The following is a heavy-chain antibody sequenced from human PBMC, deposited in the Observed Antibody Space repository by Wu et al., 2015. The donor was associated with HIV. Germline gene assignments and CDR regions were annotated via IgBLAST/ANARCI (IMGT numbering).Heavy chain of an antibody. D-gene: IGHD6-19*01. CDR1: GGTFSNYA. V-gene: IGHV1-69*15. CDR3: ATPSRGAVAGYDY. J-gene: IGHJ4*02. Sequence: QVQLVQSGAEVKKPGSSVKVSCKASGGTFSNYAINWVRQAPGQGLEWMGRIIPTFDTTYYAQKFRGRVTITADESTGTAYMELSSLRSEDTAVYYCATPSRGAVAGYDYWGQGTLVTVSS. CDR2: IIPTFDTT.